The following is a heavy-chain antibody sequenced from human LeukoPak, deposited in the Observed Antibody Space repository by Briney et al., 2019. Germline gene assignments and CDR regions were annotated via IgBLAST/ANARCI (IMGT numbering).Heavy chain of an antibody. V-gene: IGHV4-34*01. Sequence: PSETLSLTCAVYGGSFGGYYWSWIRQPPGKGLEWIGEINHSGSTNYNPSLKSRVTISVDTSKNQFSLKLSSVTAADTAVYYCARGGNVLRYFDWSIADYWGQGALVTVSS. CDR2: INHSGST. J-gene: IGHJ4*02. CDR1: GGSFGGYY. CDR3: ARGGNVLRYFDWSIADY. D-gene: IGHD3-9*01.